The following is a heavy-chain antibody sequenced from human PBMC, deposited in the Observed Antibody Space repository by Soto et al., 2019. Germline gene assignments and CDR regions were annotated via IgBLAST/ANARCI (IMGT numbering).Heavy chain of an antibody. D-gene: IGHD3-10*01. CDR1: GFTFSSYA. Sequence: LRLSCAASGFTFSSYAMNWVRQAPGKGLEWVSGISGSGNSTYYADSVKGRFTISRDNSKNTLYLQMNSLRAEDTAIYYCAKDGFPTGRTRGWFDPWGQGTLVTVSS. CDR2: ISGSGNST. V-gene: IGHV3-23*01. CDR3: AKDGFPTGRTRGWFDP. J-gene: IGHJ5*02.